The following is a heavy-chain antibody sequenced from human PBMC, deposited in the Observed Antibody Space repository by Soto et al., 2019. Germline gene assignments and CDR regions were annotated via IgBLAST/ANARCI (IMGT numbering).Heavy chain of an antibody. Sequence: QLQLQESGSGLVKPSQTLSLTCAVSGGSISSGGYSWSWIRQPPGKGLEWIGYIYHSGSTYYNPSLKSRVTISVDRSKNQFSLKLSSVTAADTAVYYCARGERTTPYMGLYPYFDYWGQGTLVTVSS. CDR2: IYHSGST. CDR1: GGSISSGGYS. CDR3: ARGERTTPYMGLYPYFDY. D-gene: IGHD2-2*02. J-gene: IGHJ4*02. V-gene: IGHV4-30-2*01.